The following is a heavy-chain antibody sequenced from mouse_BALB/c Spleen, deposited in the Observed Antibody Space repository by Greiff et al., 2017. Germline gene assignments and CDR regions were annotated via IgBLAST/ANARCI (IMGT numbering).Heavy chain of an antibody. D-gene: IGHD2-3*01. Sequence: EVQRVESGGGLVQPGGSLRLSCATSGFTFTDYYMSWVRQPPGKALEWLGFIRNKANGYTTEYSASVKGRFTISRDNSQSILYLQMNTLRAEDSATYYCARDGDGYYEAWCAYWGQGTLVTVSA. CDR3: ARDGDGYYEAWCAY. CDR2: IRNKANGYTT. J-gene: IGHJ3*01. V-gene: IGHV7-3*02. CDR1: GFTFTDYY.